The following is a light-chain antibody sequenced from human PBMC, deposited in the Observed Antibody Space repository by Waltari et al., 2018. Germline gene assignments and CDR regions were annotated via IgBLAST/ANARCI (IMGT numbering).Light chain of an antibody. CDR3: QSFDGNLGGSV. CDR1: SSNTGAGYD. V-gene: IGLV1-40*01. CDR2: ENR. J-gene: IGLJ1*01. Sequence: QSVLTQPPSVSGAPGQRVTISCTGSSSNTGAGYDVHWYQLLPGRAPKLLIKENRKRPSGVPDRFSGSQSGTSASLALTGLQTEDEGDYYCQSFDGNLGGSVFGTGTMVSVL.